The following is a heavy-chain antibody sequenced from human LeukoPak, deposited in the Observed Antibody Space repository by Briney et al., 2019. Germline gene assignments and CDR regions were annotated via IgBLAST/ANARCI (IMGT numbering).Heavy chain of an antibody. CDR3: AKDIDYGSGTYFKSFDY. CDR2: VGWKGGII. J-gene: IGHJ4*02. Sequence: GGPLRLSCVTSGFNFDEYAMHWVRQAPGKGLEWVAGVGWKGGIIGYADSVKGRFTISRDNAKNSLYLQMNSLRAEDTAFYYCAKDIDYGSGTYFKSFDYWGQGILVTVSS. V-gene: IGHV3-9*01. D-gene: IGHD3-10*01. CDR1: GFNFDEYA.